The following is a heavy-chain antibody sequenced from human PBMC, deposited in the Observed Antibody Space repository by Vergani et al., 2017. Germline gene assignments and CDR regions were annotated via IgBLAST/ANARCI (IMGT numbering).Heavy chain of an antibody. V-gene: IGHV4-34*01. Sequence: QVQLQQWGAGLLKPSETLSLTCAVYGGSFSGYYWSWIRQPPGKGLEWIGEINHSGSTNYNPSLKSRVTISVDTSKNQFSLKLSSVTAADTAVYYCARGARLRGYCSGYSEFDYWGQGTLVTVSS. CDR1: GGSFSGYY. D-gene: IGHD2-15*01. CDR3: ARGARLRGYCSGYSEFDY. CDR2: INHSGST. J-gene: IGHJ4*02.